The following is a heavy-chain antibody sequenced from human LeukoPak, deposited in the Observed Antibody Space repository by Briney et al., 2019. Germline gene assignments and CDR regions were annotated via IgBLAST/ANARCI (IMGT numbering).Heavy chain of an antibody. D-gene: IGHD3-3*01. V-gene: IGHV3-21*04. J-gene: IGHJ5*02. Sequence: GGSLRLSCAASGFTFSSYSMNWVRQAPGKGLEWVSSISSSSSYIYYADSVKGRFTISRDNAKNSLYLQMNSLRAEDTAVYYCARCRWAPSAWSGTTYNWFDPWGQGTLVTVSS. CDR3: ARCRWAPSAWSGTTYNWFDP. CDR2: ISSSSSYI. CDR1: GFTFSSYS.